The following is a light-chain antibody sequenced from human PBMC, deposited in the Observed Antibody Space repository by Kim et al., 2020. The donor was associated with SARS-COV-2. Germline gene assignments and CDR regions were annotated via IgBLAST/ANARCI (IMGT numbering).Light chain of an antibody. Sequence: DIQMTQSPSSLSVSVGDRVTITCRASQSITNCLNWYQQKPGKAPKVLIFDASSLQSGVPSRFSGSGSGTDFTLTISSVQPEDVATYYCQQSYSIAPLTFGGGTKVDIK. CDR1: QSITNC. J-gene: IGKJ4*01. CDR3: QQSYSIAPLT. V-gene: IGKV1-39*01. CDR2: DAS.